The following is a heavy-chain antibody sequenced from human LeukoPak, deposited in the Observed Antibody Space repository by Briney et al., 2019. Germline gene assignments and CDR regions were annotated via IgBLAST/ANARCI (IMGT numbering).Heavy chain of an antibody. CDR1: GFTFSSYG. CDR2: IWYDGSNK. D-gene: IGHD6-13*01. CDR3: ARGKQLGDY. J-gene: IGHJ4*02. Sequence: GRSLRLSCAASGFTFSSYGMHWVRRAPGKGLEWVAVIWYDGSNKYYADSVKGRFTISRDNSKNTLYLQMNSLRAEDTAVYYCARGKQLGDYWGQGTLVTVSS. V-gene: IGHV3-33*01.